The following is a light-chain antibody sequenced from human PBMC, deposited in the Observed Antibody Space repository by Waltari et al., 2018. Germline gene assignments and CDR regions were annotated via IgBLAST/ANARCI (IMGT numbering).Light chain of an antibody. CDR3: QQYNNWPLT. CDR2: GAS. CDR1: HFVDGK. Sequence: EIRMTQSPATLSVAPGERATLFCRASHFVDGKVAWYQQRPGQAPRLLMYGASIRATGFPPRFTASGSGTQFTLTIGSLQSEDFAVYFCQQYNNWPLTFGGGTRVEF. J-gene: IGKJ4*01. V-gene: IGKV3-15*01.